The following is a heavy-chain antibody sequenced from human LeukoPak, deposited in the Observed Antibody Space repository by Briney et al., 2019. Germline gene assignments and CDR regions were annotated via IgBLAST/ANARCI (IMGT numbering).Heavy chain of an antibody. Sequence: GRSLRLSCAASGFTFRTSAMHWVRQAPGKGLEWVAVISYDGTTKYYADYVKGRFTISRDNSKNTLYLQMNSLRAEDTALYYCARGRGGEHFDYWGQGTLVTVSS. V-gene: IGHV3-30-3*01. CDR2: ISYDGTTK. J-gene: IGHJ4*02. CDR1: GFTFRTSA. D-gene: IGHD2-21*01. CDR3: ARGRGGEHFDY.